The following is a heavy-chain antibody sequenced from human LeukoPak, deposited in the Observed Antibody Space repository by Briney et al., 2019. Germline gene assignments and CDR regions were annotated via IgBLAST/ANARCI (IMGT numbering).Heavy chain of an antibody. Sequence: PGGSLRLSCAASGFTFTSYGIHWVRQAPGKGLEWVAVIWYDGSNKYYVDSVKGRFTISRDNSKNTVYLQMNRLRAEDTAVYYCAGREWLETFDYWGQGTLVTVSS. J-gene: IGHJ4*02. D-gene: IGHD6-19*01. CDR2: IWYDGSNK. CDR3: AGREWLETFDY. CDR1: GFTFTSYG. V-gene: IGHV3-33*01.